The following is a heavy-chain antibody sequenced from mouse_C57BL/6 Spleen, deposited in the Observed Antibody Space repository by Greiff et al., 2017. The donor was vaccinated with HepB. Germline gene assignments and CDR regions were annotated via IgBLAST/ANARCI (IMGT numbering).Heavy chain of an antibody. CDR2: IYPGDGDT. CDR1: GYAFSSSW. D-gene: IGHD2-5*01. Sequence: QVQLQQSGPELVKPGASVKISCKASGYAFSSSWMNWVKQRPGKGLEWIGRIYPGDGDTNYNGKFKGKATLTADKSSSTAYMQLSRLTSEDSAVYFCARRDSNYHVWYFDVWGTGTTVTVSS. CDR3: ARRDSNYHVWYFDV. J-gene: IGHJ1*03. V-gene: IGHV1-82*01.